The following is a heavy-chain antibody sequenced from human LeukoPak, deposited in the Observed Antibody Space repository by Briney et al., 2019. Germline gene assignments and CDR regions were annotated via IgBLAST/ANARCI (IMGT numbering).Heavy chain of an antibody. CDR1: VDSISTYY. Sequence: PSETLSLTCTVSVDSISTYYWSWIRQPPGKGLEWIGYIYYSGTTNYNPSLKSRVTISVDTSKNQLSLKLSSVTAADTAVYYCARTLLTGSSYYFDYWGQGTLVTVSS. J-gene: IGHJ4*02. D-gene: IGHD3-9*01. CDR2: IYYSGTT. V-gene: IGHV4-59*01. CDR3: ARTLLTGSSYYFDY.